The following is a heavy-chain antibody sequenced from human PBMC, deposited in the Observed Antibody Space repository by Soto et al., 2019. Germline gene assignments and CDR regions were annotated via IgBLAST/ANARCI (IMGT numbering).Heavy chain of an antibody. CDR2: ISASGGGT. CDR3: AKAGSWFYFDY. J-gene: IGHJ4*02. D-gene: IGHD3-10*01. CDR1: GFTLRSSL. Sequence: GSLRLSCAASGFTLRSSLMSWVRQAPGKGLEWVSGISASGGGTYHADSVKGRFIISRDNSKNTLYLQMNSLRAEDTAVYYCAKAGSWFYFDYWGQGTRVTVSS. V-gene: IGHV3-23*01.